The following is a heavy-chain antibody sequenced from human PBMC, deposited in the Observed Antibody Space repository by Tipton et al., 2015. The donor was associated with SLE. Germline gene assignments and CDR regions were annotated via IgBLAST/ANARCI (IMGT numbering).Heavy chain of an antibody. D-gene: IGHD5-12*01. CDR3: AKYTVGTMLDY. CDR2: ISYGGTT. CDR1: GDPISISRYY. Sequence: PGLVKPSETLSLTCTVFGDPISISRYYWGWIRQPPGQGLEWIGTISYGGTTYYNPSLKGRVTIAVDMSKSQFSLRLRSETAADTAVYYCAKYTVGTMLDYWGPGMLVTVSS. V-gene: IGHV4-39*07. J-gene: IGHJ4*02.